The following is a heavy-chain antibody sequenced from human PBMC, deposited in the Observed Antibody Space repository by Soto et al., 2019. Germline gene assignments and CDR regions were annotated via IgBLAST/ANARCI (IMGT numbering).Heavy chain of an antibody. V-gene: IGHV1-3*01. Sequence: QVQLVQSGAEVKKPGASVKVSCKASGYTFTSYAMHWVRQAPGQRLEWMGWINAGNGNTKYSQKFQGRVTITRDTSESTAYMELSSLRSEDTAVYYGERDDGDYVTGNAFDIWGQGTMVTVSS. CDR1: GYTFTSYA. CDR2: INAGNGNT. J-gene: IGHJ3*02. CDR3: ERDDGDYVTGNAFDI. D-gene: IGHD4-17*01.